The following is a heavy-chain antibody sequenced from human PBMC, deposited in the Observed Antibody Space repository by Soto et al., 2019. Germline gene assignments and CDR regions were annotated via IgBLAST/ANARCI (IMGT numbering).Heavy chain of an antibody. D-gene: IGHD3-10*01. J-gene: IGHJ6*03. CDR1: GFTFSSYA. CDR3: ARDHVPFYYGSGTPYYYMDV. Sequence: PGGSLRLSCAASGFTFSSYAMHWVRQAPGKGLEYVSAISSNGGSTYYANSVKGRFTISRDNSKNTLYLQMGSLRAEDMAVYYCARDHVPFYYGSGTPYYYMDVWGKGTTVTVSS. CDR2: ISSNGGST. V-gene: IGHV3-64*01.